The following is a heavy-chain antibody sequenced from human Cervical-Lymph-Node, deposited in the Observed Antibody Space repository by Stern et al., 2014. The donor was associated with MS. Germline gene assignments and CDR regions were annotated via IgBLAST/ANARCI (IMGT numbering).Heavy chain of an antibody. CDR1: GHTFSGYY. D-gene: IGHD2-8*01. CDR2: INTSSGVT. V-gene: IGHV1-2*04. CDR3: ARDDRADPNQSFDY. J-gene: IGHJ4*02. Sequence: VQLLESGAEVEKPGASVKVSCKVSGHTFSGYYIHWVRQAPGQGLEWMGWINTSSGVTNYAQKFQGWVTMTRDTYISTAYVELNRLKSDDTAIYYCARDDRADPNQSFDYWVQGTLVTVSS.